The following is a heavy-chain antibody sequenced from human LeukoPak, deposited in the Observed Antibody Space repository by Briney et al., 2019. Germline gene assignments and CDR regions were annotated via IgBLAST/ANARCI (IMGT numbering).Heavy chain of an antibody. CDR2: IERDGRST. CDR3: AREHRHEGATVDS. CDR1: GVTFSSYA. Sequence: GGSLRLSCAASGVTFSSYAMHWVRQAPGKGLVWVSRIERDGRSTSYADSVRGRFTISRDNAKNTLYLQMNSLRAEDTAVYYCAREHRHEGATVDSWGQGTLVTVSS. D-gene: IGHD1-26*01. J-gene: IGHJ4*02. V-gene: IGHV3-74*01.